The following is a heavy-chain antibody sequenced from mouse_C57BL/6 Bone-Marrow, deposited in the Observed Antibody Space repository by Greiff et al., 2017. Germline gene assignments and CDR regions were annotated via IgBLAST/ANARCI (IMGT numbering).Heavy chain of an antibody. V-gene: IGHV1-55*01. CDR1: GYTFTSYW. D-gene: IGHD1-1*01. Sequence: QVQLKQPGAELVKPGASVKMSCKASGYTFTSYWITWVKQRPGQGLEWIGDIYPGSGSTNYNEKFKSKATLTVDTSSSTAYMQLSSLTSEDSAVYYCARDGDYYGSSWFAYWGQGTLVTVSA. J-gene: IGHJ3*01. CDR2: IYPGSGST. CDR3: ARDGDYYGSSWFAY.